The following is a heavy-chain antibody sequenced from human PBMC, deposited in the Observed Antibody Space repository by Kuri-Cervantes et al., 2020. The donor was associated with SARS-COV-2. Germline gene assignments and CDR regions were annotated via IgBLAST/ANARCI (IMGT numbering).Heavy chain of an antibody. CDR3: ARGRIGYSSGWSYWYFDL. J-gene: IGHJ2*01. V-gene: IGHV4-34*01. CDR1: GGSFSGYY. D-gene: IGHD6-19*01. Sequence: GSLRLSCAVYGGSFSGYYWSWIRQPPGKGLEWIGEINHSGSTNYNPSLKSLVTISVDTSKNQFSLKLSSVTAADTAVYYCARGRIGYSSGWSYWYFDLWGRGTLVTVSS. CDR2: INHSGST.